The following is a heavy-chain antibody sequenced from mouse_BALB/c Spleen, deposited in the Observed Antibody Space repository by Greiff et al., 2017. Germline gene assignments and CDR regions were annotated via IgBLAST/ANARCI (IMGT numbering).Heavy chain of an antibody. Sequence: VQLQESGPGLVAPSQSLSITCTVSGFSLTGYGVNWVRQPPGKGLEWLGMIWGDGSTDYNSALKSRLSISKDNSKSQVFLKMNSLQTDDTARYYCARDGTIYDGYYEAMDYWGQGTSVTVSS. J-gene: IGHJ4*01. CDR2: IWGDGST. V-gene: IGHV2-6-7*01. CDR3: ARDGTIYDGYYEAMDY. D-gene: IGHD2-3*01. CDR1: GFSLTGYG.